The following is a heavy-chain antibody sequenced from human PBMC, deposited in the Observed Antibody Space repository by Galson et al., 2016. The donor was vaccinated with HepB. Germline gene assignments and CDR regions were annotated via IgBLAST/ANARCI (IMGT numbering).Heavy chain of an antibody. CDR3: ARHGDVDTAMVPFHS. J-gene: IGHJ4*02. V-gene: IGHV5-10-1*01. D-gene: IGHD5-18*01. Sequence: VRQMPGKGLEWMGRIDPTDSYTNYSPSFQGHVTISADSSINTAYLRWRSLKASDTAIYYCARHGDVDTAMVPFHSWGQGSLVIVSS. CDR2: IDPTDSYT.